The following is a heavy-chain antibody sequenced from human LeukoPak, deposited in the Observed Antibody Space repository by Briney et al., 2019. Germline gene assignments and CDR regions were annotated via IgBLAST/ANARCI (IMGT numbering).Heavy chain of an antibody. J-gene: IGHJ3*02. D-gene: IGHD1-26*01. CDR1: GYTFTNYY. CDR2: INPSGGST. Sequence: ASVKVSCKASGYTFTNYYMHWVRQAPGQGLEWMGIINPSGGSTSYAQKFQGRVTMTRDTSTSTVYMELSSLRSEDTAVYYCAREYVGATLAFDIWGQGTMVTVSS. V-gene: IGHV1-46*01. CDR3: AREYVGATLAFDI.